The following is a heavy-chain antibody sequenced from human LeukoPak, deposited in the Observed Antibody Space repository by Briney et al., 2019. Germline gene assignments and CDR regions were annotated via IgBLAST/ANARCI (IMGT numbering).Heavy chain of an antibody. J-gene: IGHJ4*02. D-gene: IGHD5-18*01. Sequence: PGGSLRLSCAASGFTFSNYGMHWVRQAPGKGLEWVALIWYDGSNIYYTDSVKGRFTISRDSSKNTLYLQMNSLRAEDTAVYYCARDREAYNYGFVFTDSWGQGTLVTVSS. V-gene: IGHV3-33*01. CDR3: ARDREAYNYGFVFTDS. CDR2: IWYDGSNI. CDR1: GFTFSNYG.